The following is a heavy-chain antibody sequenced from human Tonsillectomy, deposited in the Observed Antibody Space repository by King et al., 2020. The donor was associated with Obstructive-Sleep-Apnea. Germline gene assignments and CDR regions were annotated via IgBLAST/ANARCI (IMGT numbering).Heavy chain of an antibody. V-gene: IGHV3-33*01. D-gene: IGHD3-10*01. CDR1: GFTFISYG. CDR2: IWYDGSNK. J-gene: IGHJ4*02. Sequence: VQLVESGGGVVQPGRSLRLSCAASGFTFISYGMHWVRQAPGKGLVGVAVIWYDGSNKFYSDSVKGRFTISRENSKNTLYLQMNSLRAEDTAVYYCARASEAYGSGSYGYWGQGTLVTVSS. CDR3: ARASEAYGSGSYGY.